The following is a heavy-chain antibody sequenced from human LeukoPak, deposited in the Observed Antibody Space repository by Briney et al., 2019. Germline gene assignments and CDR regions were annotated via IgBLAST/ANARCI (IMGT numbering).Heavy chain of an antibody. CDR2: ISPSGSAI. Sequence: NTGGSLRLSCAASGFTFRRYGMSWVRQAPGRGLEWVSSISPSGSAIFYAGSVKGRFTISRDNAKNSLYLQMNSLRAEDTALYFCATGIRERGFDSWGQGTLVTVSS. CDR3: ATGIRERGFDS. J-gene: IGHJ4*02. CDR1: GFTFRRYG. V-gene: IGHV3-21*01. D-gene: IGHD1-1*01.